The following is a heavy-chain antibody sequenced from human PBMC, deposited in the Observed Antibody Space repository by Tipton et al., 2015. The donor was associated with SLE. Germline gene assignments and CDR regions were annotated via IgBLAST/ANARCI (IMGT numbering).Heavy chain of an antibody. CDR1: GGSISSYY. V-gene: IGHV4-59*08. D-gene: IGHD2-8*01. CDR3: ARGMLTWRGAIVGVDV. CDR2: ISYNGGT. J-gene: IGHJ6*02. Sequence: TLSLTCTVSGGSISSYYWSWIRQPPGKGLEWIGYISYNGGTNYNPSLKSRVTMSVDTAKNQFSLSLTSVTAADTAVYYCARGMLTWRGAIVGVDVWGQGTTVNVSS.